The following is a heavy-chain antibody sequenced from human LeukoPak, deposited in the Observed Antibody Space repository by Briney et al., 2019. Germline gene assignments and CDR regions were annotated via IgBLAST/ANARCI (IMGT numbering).Heavy chain of an antibody. D-gene: IGHD6-13*01. Sequence: PGGSLRLSCAASGFTFSSYAMSWVRQAPGKGLEWVSAISGSGGSTYYADFVKGRFTISRDNSKNTLYLQMNSLRAEDTAVYYCAKFQGSPGYSSSWSDNWFDPWGQGTLVTVSS. V-gene: IGHV3-23*01. CDR3: AKFQGSPGYSSSWSDNWFDP. J-gene: IGHJ5*02. CDR2: ISGSGGST. CDR1: GFTFSSYA.